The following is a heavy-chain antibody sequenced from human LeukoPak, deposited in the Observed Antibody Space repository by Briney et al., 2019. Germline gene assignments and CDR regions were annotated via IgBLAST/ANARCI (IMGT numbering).Heavy chain of an antibody. D-gene: IGHD2-2*01. CDR3: AKDHPPYCSGTSCYPFDY. V-gene: IGHV3-23*01. J-gene: IGHJ4*02. CDR1: GFIFSNFA. Sequence: PGGSLRLSCAASGFIFSNFAMSWVHQAPGKGLEWVSGIRTSGQSTYYADSVKGRFTISRDDSKNTLYLQMNSLRAEDTAVYYCAKDHPPYCSGTSCYPFDYWGQGTLVTVSS. CDR2: IRTSGQST.